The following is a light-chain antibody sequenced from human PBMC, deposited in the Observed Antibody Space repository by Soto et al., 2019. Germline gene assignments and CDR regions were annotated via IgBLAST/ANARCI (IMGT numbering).Light chain of an antibody. V-gene: IGKV3-20*01. J-gene: IGKJ5*01. CDR2: SAS. CDR1: QSVSSTY. CDR3: QQYSGPGMYT. Sequence: VLTQSPGTLSLSPGEGATLSCRASQSVSSTYLAWYQHKPGQAPRLLIYSASRRASGIPDRFSGSGSGTDFTLTINRLEPEDFAEYYCQQYSGPGMYTFGQGTRLEI.